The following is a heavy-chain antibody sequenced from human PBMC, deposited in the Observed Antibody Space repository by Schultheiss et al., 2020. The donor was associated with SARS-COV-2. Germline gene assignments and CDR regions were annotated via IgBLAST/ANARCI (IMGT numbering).Heavy chain of an antibody. D-gene: IGHD3-16*02. V-gene: IGHV1-2*02. CDR2: MNPNSGGT. CDR3: ATDPPDYDYVWGSYRLDY. Sequence: ASVKVSCKASGYTFTGYYMHWVRQAPGQGLEWMGWMNPNSGGTNYAQKFQGRVTMTRDTSISTAYMELSRLRSEDTAVYYCATDPPDYDYVWGSYRLDYWGQGTLVTVSS. J-gene: IGHJ4*02. CDR1: GYTFTGYY.